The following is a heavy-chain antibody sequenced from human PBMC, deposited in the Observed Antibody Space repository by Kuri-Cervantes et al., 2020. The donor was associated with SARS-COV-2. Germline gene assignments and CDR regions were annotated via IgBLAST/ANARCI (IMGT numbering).Heavy chain of an antibody. CDR1: GGSLSGYY. CDR3: ARSGGFLDV. CDR2: INHSGST. D-gene: IGHD4-23*01. J-gene: IGHJ6*04. Sequence: SETLSPTCAVYGGSLSGYYWSWIRQPAKKGREWVGEINHSGSTNNNTSLKSRVTISVDTPKNQSSLKLSSVTAADTAVYYCARSGGFLDVWGKGTTVTVSS. V-gene: IGHV4-34*01.